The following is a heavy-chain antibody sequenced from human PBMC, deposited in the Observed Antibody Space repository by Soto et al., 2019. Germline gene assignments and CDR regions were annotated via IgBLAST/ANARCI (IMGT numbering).Heavy chain of an antibody. CDR2: LSYEGSEE. CDR1: GFNFGVFG. V-gene: IGHV3-30*03. D-gene: IGHD6-19*01. CDR3: VLTRRSSLLEVAGPGFEY. J-gene: IGHJ4*02. Sequence: QVRLVESGGGVVQPGRSLRLSCAASGFNFGVFGMHWVRQAPGKGLEWLSVLSYEGSEEYYADSVRGRFTISRDNSKNTLFLQMDSLRVDDTGVYYCVLTRRSSLLEVAGPGFEYWGQGTLVTVS.